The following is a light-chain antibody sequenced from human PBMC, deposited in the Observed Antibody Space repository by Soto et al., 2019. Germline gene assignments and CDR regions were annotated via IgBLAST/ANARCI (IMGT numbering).Light chain of an antibody. CDR2: ATS. Sequence: PRDRATLSCRASRIIGHNYLAWYQQKPGQAPRLLIYATSTRATGIPDRFSGSGSVTDFTLTISRLEPEDFAVYYCQQFGISPWTFGQGTKVDIK. CDR3: QQFGISPWT. V-gene: IGKV3-20*01. J-gene: IGKJ1*01. CDR1: RIIGHNY.